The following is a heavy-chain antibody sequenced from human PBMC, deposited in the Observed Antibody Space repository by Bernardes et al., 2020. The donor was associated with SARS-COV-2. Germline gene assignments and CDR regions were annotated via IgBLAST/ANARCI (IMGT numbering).Heavy chain of an antibody. CDR3: ARGDMTTVTSDAFDI. CDR2: ISYDGKDQ. D-gene: IGHD4-17*01. J-gene: IGHJ3*02. Sequence: VGSLILSCAASGFTFSVYGIYWVRQAPDQGLEWVAGISYDGKDQHYGDSVRGRFTISRDNSRNTVFLQMDSLGTEDTALYYCARGDMTTVTSDAFDIWGQGTMVTVSS. V-gene: IGHV3-30*03. CDR1: GFTFSVYG.